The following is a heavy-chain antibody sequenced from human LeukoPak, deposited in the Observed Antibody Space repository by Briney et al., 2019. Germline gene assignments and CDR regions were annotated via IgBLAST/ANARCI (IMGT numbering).Heavy chain of an antibody. D-gene: IGHD3-10*01. CDR3: AKRSGGVRGWSFGY. CDR2: INSDGRST. V-gene: IGHV3-74*01. CDR1: GFTFSSYW. Sequence: PGGSLRLSCAASGFTFSSYWMHWVRQAPGKGLVGVSRINSDGRSTNYADSVKGRFTISRDNAKNTLYVQMNSLRAEDTAVYYCAKRSGGVRGWSFGYWGQGTLVTVSS. J-gene: IGHJ4*02.